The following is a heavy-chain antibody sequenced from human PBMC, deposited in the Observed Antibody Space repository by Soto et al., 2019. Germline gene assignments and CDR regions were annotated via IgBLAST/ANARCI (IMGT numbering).Heavy chain of an antibody. J-gene: IGHJ4*02. CDR3: ARDLDTAMVTPYFAY. V-gene: IGHV3-30-3*01. CDR2: ISYDGSNK. CDR1: GFTFSSYA. D-gene: IGHD5-18*01. Sequence: QVQLVESGGGVVQPGRSLRLSCAASGFTFSSYAMHWVRQAPGKGLEWVAVISYDGSNKYYADSVKGRFTISRDNSKNTLYLRMNSLRAEDTAVYYCARDLDTAMVTPYFAYWGQGTLVTVSS.